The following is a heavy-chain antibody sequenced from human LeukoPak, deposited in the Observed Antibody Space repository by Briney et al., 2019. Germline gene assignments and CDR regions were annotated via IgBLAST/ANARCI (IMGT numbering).Heavy chain of an antibody. CDR1: GFTFDDYA. Sequence: GGSLRLSCAASGFTFDDYAMRWVRQAPGKGLEWVSGISWNSGSIGYADSVKGRFTISRDNAKNSLYLQMNSLRAEDTALYYCAKDYGDYAYYFDYWGQGTLVTVSS. J-gene: IGHJ4*02. CDR3: AKDYGDYAYYFDY. V-gene: IGHV3-9*01. CDR2: ISWNSGSI. D-gene: IGHD4-17*01.